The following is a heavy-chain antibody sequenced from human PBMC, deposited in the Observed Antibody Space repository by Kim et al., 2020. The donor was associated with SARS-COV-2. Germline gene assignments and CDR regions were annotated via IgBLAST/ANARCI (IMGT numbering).Heavy chain of an antibody. D-gene: IGHD3-10*01. J-gene: IGHJ4*02. CDR3: FRGGVDF. V-gene: IGHV3-74*01. Sequence: DGPPTYYPDSVKRRFAIYRHTSKNTLYLQMNSLRTEDPAVYYCFRGGVDFWGQGTLVTVSS. CDR2: DGPPT.